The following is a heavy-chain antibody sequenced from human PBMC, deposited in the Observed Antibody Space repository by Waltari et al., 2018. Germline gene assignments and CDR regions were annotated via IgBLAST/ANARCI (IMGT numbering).Heavy chain of an antibody. Sequence: EVQLVESGGGLVLPGGSLRLSCAASGFSFSSYDINWVRQAPGEGLEWVSYISTSSSTKNYADSVKGRFTISRDNAKSSLYLQLNSLRAEDTAVYYCARGGSYYYYMDVWGKGTTVTVSS. CDR3: ARGGSYYYYMDV. V-gene: IGHV3-48*04. CDR2: ISTSSSTK. J-gene: IGHJ6*03. D-gene: IGHD5-12*01. CDR1: GFSFSSYD.